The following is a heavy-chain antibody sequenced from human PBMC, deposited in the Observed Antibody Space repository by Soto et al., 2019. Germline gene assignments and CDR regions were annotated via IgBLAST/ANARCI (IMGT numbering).Heavy chain of an antibody. CDR2: IWYDGTQK. CDR1: GFTFNTYS. D-gene: IGHD4-17*01. J-gene: IGHJ4*02. CDR3: ARAGGTTVTGLWHFDS. Sequence: LRLSCEASGFTFNTYSMHWVRQPPGKGLEWLAAIWYDGTQKYYAGSVKGRFIISRDNSKKTLYLEMNSLRAEDTAVYYCARAGGTTVTGLWHFDSWGQGTLVTVSS. V-gene: IGHV3-33*01.